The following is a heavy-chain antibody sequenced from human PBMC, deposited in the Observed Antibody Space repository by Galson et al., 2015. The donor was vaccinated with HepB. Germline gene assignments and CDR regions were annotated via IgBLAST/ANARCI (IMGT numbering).Heavy chain of an antibody. Sequence: SLRLSCAASGFTFSSYGMHWVRQAPGKGLEWVTIVSYDGNDKYYADSVKGRFTVSRDNSGNTLYLRMNNLRAEDTAVYFCAKDRWTRRIALGGADYWGQGTLVTVSS. CDR1: GFTFSSYG. CDR2: VSYDGNDK. D-gene: IGHD6-19*01. CDR3: AKDRWTRRIALGGADY. J-gene: IGHJ4*02. V-gene: IGHV3-30*18.